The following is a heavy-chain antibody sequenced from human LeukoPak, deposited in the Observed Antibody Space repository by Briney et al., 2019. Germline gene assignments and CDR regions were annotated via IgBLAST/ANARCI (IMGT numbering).Heavy chain of an antibody. Sequence: SETLSLTCTVSNGSFSDHSWTWIRQPPGKGLEWIGEIRDVMTTNSNPSLRGRVTMSADTSKNQFSLKLSSVTAADTAVYYCARALNDGDFDPWGQGTLVTVSS. CDR2: IRDVMTT. CDR1: NGSFSDHS. CDR3: ARALNDGDFDP. J-gene: IGHJ5*02. V-gene: IGHV4-34*10. D-gene: IGHD7-27*01.